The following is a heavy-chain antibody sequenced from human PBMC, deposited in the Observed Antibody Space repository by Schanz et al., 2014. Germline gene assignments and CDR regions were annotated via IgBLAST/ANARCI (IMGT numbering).Heavy chain of an antibody. J-gene: IGHJ6*02. CDR1: GLIFSTYT. Sequence: VQLVDSGGGLVKPGGSLRLSCTTSGLIFSTYTLNWVRQAPGKGLEWISYISFSGNTIYYADSVKGRFTISRDNAKNSAFLQMNRLRAEDAAVYYCATEGPRGTRHPINYYYAMDNWGQGTKVTV. CDR2: ISFSGNTI. V-gene: IGHV3-48*01. D-gene: IGHD6-6*01. CDR3: ATEGPRGTRHPINYYYAMDN.